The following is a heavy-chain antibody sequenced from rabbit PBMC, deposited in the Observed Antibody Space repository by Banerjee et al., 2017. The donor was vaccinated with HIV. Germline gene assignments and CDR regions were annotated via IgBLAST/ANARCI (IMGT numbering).Heavy chain of an antibody. V-gene: IGHV1S45*01. CDR3: ARDVDAGGGYATRLDL. J-gene: IGHJ3*01. D-gene: IGHD8-1*01. Sequence: QQQLEESGGGLVQPGGTLTLTCKASGIDFTSNAMCWVRQAPGKGLEWIGTIYGGSSGSTYYANWARGRFTISMASSTTVTLQMTSLTAADTATYFCARDVDAGGGYATRLDLWGPGTLVTVS. CDR1: GIDFTSNA. CDR2: IYGGSSGST.